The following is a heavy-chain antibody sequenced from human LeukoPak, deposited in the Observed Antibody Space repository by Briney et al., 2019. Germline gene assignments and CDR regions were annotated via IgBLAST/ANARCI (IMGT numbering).Heavy chain of an antibody. J-gene: IGHJ3*02. CDR3: AREKGYDYVWGSYRDAFDI. D-gene: IGHD3-16*02. CDR2: IYYSGST. CDR1: GGSISSGGYY. Sequence: SETLSLTCTVSGGSISSGGYYWSWIRQHPGKGLEWIGYIYYSGSTYYNPSLKSRVTISVDTSKNQFSLKLSSVTAADTAVYYCAREKGYDYVWGSYRDAFDIWGQGTMVTVSS. V-gene: IGHV4-31*03.